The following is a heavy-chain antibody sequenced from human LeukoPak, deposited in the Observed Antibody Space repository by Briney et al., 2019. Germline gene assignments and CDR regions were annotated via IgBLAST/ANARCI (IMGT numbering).Heavy chain of an antibody. Sequence: PGGSLRLSCAASGFTFSSYWMSWVRQAPGKGLEWVANIKQDGSEEYYVDSVKGRFTISRHNAKNSLYLQMNSLRAEDTAVYYCARGQGTIPDSVPLDIWGQGTMVTVSS. CDR1: GFTFSSYW. J-gene: IGHJ3*02. CDR2: IKQDGSEE. V-gene: IGHV3-7*01. CDR3: ARGQGTIPDSVPLDI. D-gene: IGHD5/OR15-5a*01.